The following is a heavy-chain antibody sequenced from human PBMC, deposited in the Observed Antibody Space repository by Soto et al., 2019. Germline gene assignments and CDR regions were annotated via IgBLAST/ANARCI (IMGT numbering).Heavy chain of an antibody. CDR2: ISSSSNYI. V-gene: IGHV3-21*01. J-gene: IGHJ4*02. CDR3: ARRSSSWEYFDY. D-gene: IGHD6-6*01. CDR1: GFTFSSYS. Sequence: GGSLRLSCAASGFTFSSYSMNWVRQAPGKGLEWVSSISSSSNYIYYAESVKGRFTISRDNAKNSLYLQMNSQRAEDTAVYYSARRSSSWEYFDYWGQGTLVTVSS.